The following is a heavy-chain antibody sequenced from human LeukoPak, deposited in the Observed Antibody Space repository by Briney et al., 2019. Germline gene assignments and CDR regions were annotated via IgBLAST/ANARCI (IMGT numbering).Heavy chain of an antibody. CDR1: GVSCSGYY. CDR3: ASSRGPGTPDY. Sequence: SETLSLNRAVYGVSCSGYYLMWLPPPPGKAREWIGRIYTSGSTNYNPSLKSRVTMSVDTSKNQFSLKLSSVTAADTAVYDCASSRGPGTPDYWGQGTLVTVSS. V-gene: IGHV4-59*10. CDR2: IYTSGST. J-gene: IGHJ4*02. D-gene: IGHD1-14*01.